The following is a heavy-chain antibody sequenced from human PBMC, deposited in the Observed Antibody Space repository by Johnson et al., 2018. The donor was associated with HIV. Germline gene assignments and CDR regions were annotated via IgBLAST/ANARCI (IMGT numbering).Heavy chain of an antibody. D-gene: IGHD6-6*01. V-gene: IGHV3-49*03. CDR3: TRGVVWQLVLPPAFDM. Sequence: VQLVESGGGLVQPGRSLRLSCSSSGFTFGDYAMNWLRQAPGKGLEWVGFIRRKAYGGTTEYAASVKGRFTISRDVSKSIAYLQRNSRKTEDTAVYYCTRGVVWQLVLPPAFDMWGQGTMVTVSS. J-gene: IGHJ3*02. CDR1: GFTFGDYA. CDR2: IRRKAYGGTT.